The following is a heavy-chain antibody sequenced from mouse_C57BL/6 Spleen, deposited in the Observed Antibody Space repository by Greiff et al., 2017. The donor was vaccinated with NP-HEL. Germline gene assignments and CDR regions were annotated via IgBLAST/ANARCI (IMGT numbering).Heavy chain of an antibody. J-gene: IGHJ1*03. CDR3: ARDIYYSYWYFDV. V-gene: IGHV1-80*01. CDR2: IYPGDGDT. D-gene: IGHD1-1*01. CDR1: GYAFSSYW. Sequence: VQLQQSGAELVKPGASVKISCKASGYAFSSYWMNWVKQRPGKGLEWIGQIYPGDGDTNYNGKFKGKATLTADKSSSTAYMQLSSLTSEDSAVYFCARDIYYSYWYFDVWGTGTTVTVSS.